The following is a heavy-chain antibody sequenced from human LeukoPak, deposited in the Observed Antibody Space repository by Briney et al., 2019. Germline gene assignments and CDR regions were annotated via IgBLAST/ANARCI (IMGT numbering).Heavy chain of an antibody. D-gene: IGHD6-6*01. CDR3: ANGDTSSYGRQFGD. Sequence: ASVKDTCKASGGTFSIYAISWVRQAPGQGLEWMGGIIPILGIANYAQKFQGRLTITADKSTSTAYMELSSLRSEDTAVYYCANGDTSSYGRQFGDWGPVTLVTVSS. CDR1: GGTFSIYA. CDR2: IIPILGIA. J-gene: IGHJ4*02. V-gene: IGHV1-69*10.